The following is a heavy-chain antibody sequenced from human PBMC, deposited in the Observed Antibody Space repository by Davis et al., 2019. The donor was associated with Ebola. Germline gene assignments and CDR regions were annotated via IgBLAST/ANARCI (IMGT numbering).Heavy chain of an antibody. Sequence: SETLSLTCTVSGGSIISSSSYWGWIRQPPGKGLEWIGYIYYSGSTNYNPSLKSRVTISVDTSKNQFSLKLSSVTAADTAVYFCARGNSIATAGTGYYFDYWGQGNLVTVSS. CDR3: ARGNSIATAGTGYYFDY. J-gene: IGHJ4*02. V-gene: IGHV4-61*05. D-gene: IGHD6-13*01. CDR1: GGSIISSSSY. CDR2: IYYSGST.